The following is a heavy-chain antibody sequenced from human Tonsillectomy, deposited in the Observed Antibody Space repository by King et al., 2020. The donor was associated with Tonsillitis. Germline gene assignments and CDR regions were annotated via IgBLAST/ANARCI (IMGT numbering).Heavy chain of an antibody. J-gene: IGHJ5*02. CDR2: INPNTGAT. Sequence: VQLVQSGAEVKNPGASVKVSCKASGYAFIDYYIHWVRQAPGQGLEWMGWINPNTGATNYAQKFQGRVTMTRDTSINTAFMDLSSLTSDDTAVYYCATGGNRDILVLFDPWGPGTLVTVSS. V-gene: IGHV1-2*02. CDR1: GYAFIDYY. D-gene: IGHD3-9*01. CDR3: ATGGNRDILVLFDP.